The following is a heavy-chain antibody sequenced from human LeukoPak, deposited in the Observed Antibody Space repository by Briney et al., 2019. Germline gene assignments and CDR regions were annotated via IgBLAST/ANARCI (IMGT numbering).Heavy chain of an antibody. J-gene: IGHJ5*02. CDR1: GYTFTSYY. Sequence: ASVKVSCKASGYTFTSYYMHWVRQAPGQGLEWMGIINPSGGRTSYAQKFQGRVTMTRDMSTSTVYMELSSLRSEDTAVYYCARDRRRYCSGGSCFDWFDPWGQGTLVTVSS. CDR2: INPSGGRT. D-gene: IGHD2-15*01. V-gene: IGHV1-46*01. CDR3: ARDRRRYCSGGSCFDWFDP.